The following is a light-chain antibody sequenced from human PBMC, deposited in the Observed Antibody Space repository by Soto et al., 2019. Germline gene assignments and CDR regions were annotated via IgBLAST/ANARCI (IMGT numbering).Light chain of an antibody. J-gene: IGLJ3*02. CDR3: SSYTGSSTGV. Sequence: QSALTQPRSVAGSPGQSVTISCTGTDSDIGRYDYVSWYQQHPGKAPKLMIYDVSNRPSGVSNRFSGSKSGNTASLTISGLQAEDEADYYCSSYTGSSTGVFGGGTKLTVL. CDR1: DSDIGRYDY. V-gene: IGLV2-14*03. CDR2: DVS.